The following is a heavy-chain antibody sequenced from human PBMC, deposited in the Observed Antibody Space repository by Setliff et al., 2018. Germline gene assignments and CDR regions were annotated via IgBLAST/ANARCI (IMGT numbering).Heavy chain of an antibody. V-gene: IGHV1-8*01. CDR1: GYTFTSYD. CDR3: AKDDQIRGHNLDY. CDR2: MNPNSGNT. Sequence: GASVKVSCKASGYTFTSYDINWVRQATGQGLEWMGWMNPNSGNTGYAQKFQGWVTMTRDTSISTAYMELSRLRADDTATYYCAKDDQIRGHNLDYWGQGTLVTVSS. D-gene: IGHD3-10*01. J-gene: IGHJ4*02.